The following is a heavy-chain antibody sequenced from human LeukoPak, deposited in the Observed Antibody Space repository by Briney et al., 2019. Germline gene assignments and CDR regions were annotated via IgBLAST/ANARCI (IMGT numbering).Heavy chain of an antibody. CDR1: GFTFSSYG. CDR2: IRYDGSNK. J-gene: IGHJ4*02. D-gene: IGHD5-18*01. Sequence: PGGSLRLSCAASGFTFSSYGMHWVRQAPGKGLEWVAFIRYDGSNKYYADSVKGRFTISRDNSKNTLYLQMNSLRAEDTAVYYCAREGIQLWSKPLDYWGQGTLVTVSS. CDR3: AREGIQLWSKPLDY. V-gene: IGHV3-30*02.